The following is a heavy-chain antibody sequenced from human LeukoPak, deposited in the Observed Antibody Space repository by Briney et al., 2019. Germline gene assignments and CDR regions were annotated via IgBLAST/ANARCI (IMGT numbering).Heavy chain of an antibody. Sequence: GGSLRLSCAASEFTFSNYGMHWVRQAPGKGLEWVAFIQYDGSNKFYGNSVKGRFTISRDTSKNTLYLQMNSLRAEDTAVYYCAKEQGSGSYFDYWGQGTLVTASS. D-gene: IGHD3-10*01. CDR1: EFTFSNYG. CDR3: AKEQGSGSYFDY. V-gene: IGHV3-30*02. CDR2: IQYDGSNK. J-gene: IGHJ4*02.